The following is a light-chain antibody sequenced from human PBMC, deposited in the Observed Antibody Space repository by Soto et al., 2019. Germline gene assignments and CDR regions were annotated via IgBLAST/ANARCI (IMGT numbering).Light chain of an antibody. CDR1: QGVSRK. V-gene: IGKV3-15*01. Sequence: DIVMTQSPATLSVAPGERVTFSCRASQGVSRKLAWYQHKPGQAPRLLISGASTGATGIPARFSGSGSGTEFTLTISSLQSEDCAIYYCQQYNNWPWTFGQGTKVDIK. CDR3: QQYNNWPWT. CDR2: GAS. J-gene: IGKJ1*01.